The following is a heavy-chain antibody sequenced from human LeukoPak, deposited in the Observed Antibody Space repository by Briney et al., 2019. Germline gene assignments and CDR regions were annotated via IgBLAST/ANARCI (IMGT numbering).Heavy chain of an antibody. V-gene: IGHV4-59*01. CDR1: GASISSDL. CDR2: IYYSGNT. Sequence: SETLSLTCNVSGASISSDLWSWIRQPPGKGLEWIGYIYYSGNTNNNPSLKSRVTMSVDTSKNQFSLKLSSVTAADTAIYYCARVITGRRLDPWGQGILVTVSS. CDR3: ARVITGRRLDP. J-gene: IGHJ5*02. D-gene: IGHD6-6*01.